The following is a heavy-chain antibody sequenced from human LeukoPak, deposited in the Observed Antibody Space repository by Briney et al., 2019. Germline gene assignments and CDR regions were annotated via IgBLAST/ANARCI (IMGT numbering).Heavy chain of an antibody. Sequence: SETLSLTCTVSGGSISSYYWSWLRQPPGKGLEWIGYIYYSGSTNYNPSLKSRVTISVDTSKNQFSLKLSSVTAADTAVYYCARDRRWVVPAAMASWFDPWGQGTLVTVSS. CDR3: ARDRRWVVPAAMASWFDP. D-gene: IGHD2-2*01. J-gene: IGHJ5*02. CDR1: GGSISSYY. V-gene: IGHV4-59*12. CDR2: IYYSGST.